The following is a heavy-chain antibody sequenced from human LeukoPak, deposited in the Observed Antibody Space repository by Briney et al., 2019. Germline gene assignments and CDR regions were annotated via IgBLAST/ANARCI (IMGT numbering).Heavy chain of an antibody. Sequence: PGGSLRLSCAASGFTFSSYAMSWVRQAPGKGLEWVSAISGSGDSTYYADSVRGRFTISRDNSKNTLHLQMNSLRADDTAVYFCAKHETTYGYGDFDYWGQGTLVTVSP. CDR1: GFTFSSYA. CDR2: ISGSGDST. CDR3: AKHETTYGYGDFDY. J-gene: IGHJ4*02. V-gene: IGHV3-23*01. D-gene: IGHD5-18*01.